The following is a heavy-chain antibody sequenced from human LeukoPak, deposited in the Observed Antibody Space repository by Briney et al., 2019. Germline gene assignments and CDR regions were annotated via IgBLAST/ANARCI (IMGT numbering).Heavy chain of an antibody. D-gene: IGHD4-17*01. J-gene: IGHJ6*02. CDR3: ARDEDSDGEQYYYGMDV. V-gene: IGHV3-23*01. CDR1: GFTFSSYA. CDR2: ISGSGDNT. Sequence: GGSLRLSCAASGFTFSSYAMSWVRQVPGKGLEWVSVISGSGDNTYYADSVKGRFTISRDNAKNSLYLQMHSLRAEDTAVYYCARDEDSDGEQYYYGMDVWGQGTTVTVSS.